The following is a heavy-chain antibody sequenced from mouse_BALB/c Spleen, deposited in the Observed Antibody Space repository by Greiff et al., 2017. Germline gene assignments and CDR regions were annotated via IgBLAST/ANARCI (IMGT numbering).Heavy chain of an antibody. D-gene: IGHD2-3*01. J-gene: IGHJ4*01. CDR1: GFTFSSFG. Sequence: EVKLVESGGGLVQPGGSRKLSCAASGFTFSSFGMHWVRQAPEKGLEWVAYISSGSSTIYYADTVKGRFTISSDNPKNTLFLQMTSLRSEDTAMYYCARDDGYYYAMDYWGQGTSVTVSS. V-gene: IGHV5-17*02. CDR3: ARDDGYYYAMDY. CDR2: ISSGSSTI.